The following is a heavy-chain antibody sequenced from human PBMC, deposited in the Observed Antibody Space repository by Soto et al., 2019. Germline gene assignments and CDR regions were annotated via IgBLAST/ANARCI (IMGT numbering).Heavy chain of an antibody. V-gene: IGHV5-51*01. CDR1: GYSFTNYW. CDR3: SRPMDYYYFYGMDV. Sequence: LGEALKISCKGSGYSFTNYWIGWVRQMPGKGLGGMGIIYPCDSDTRYSPSFKGQVTISADKFISTAYLQWRSMKASDNAMYYYSRPMDYYYFYGMDVWGQGTHVTVSS. CDR2: IYPCDSDT. J-gene: IGHJ6*02. D-gene: IGHD3-10*01.